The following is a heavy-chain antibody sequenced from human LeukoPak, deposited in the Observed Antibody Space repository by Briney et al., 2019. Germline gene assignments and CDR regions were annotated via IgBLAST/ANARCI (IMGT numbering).Heavy chain of an antibody. CDR3: AIGGWAFGFRELSIHNWFDP. D-gene: IGHD3-10*01. CDR1: GGSFSGYY. Sequence: PSETLSLTCAVYGGSFSGYYWSWIRQPPGKGLEWIGEINHSGSTNYNPSLKSRVTISVDTSKNQFSLKLSSVTAADTAVYYCAIGGWAFGFRELSIHNWFDPWGQGTLVTVSS. J-gene: IGHJ5*02. CDR2: INHSGST. V-gene: IGHV4-34*01.